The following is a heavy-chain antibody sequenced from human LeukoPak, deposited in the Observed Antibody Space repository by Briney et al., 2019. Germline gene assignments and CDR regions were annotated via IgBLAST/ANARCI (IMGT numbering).Heavy chain of an antibody. CDR3: ARRAGDYSHPYDY. Sequence: GGSLRLSCAASGFTVSSNCMSWVRQAPGKGLEWVSFIYSGGDTYYAGSVKGRFTISRDNSKNTFHLQMNSLRAEDTAVYYCARRAGDYSHPYDYWGQGTLVTVSS. CDR2: IYSGGDT. CDR1: GFTVSSNC. V-gene: IGHV3-53*01. J-gene: IGHJ4*02. D-gene: IGHD3-22*01.